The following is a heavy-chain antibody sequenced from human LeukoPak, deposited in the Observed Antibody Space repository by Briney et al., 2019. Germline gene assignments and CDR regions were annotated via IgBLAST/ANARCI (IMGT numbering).Heavy chain of an antibody. Sequence: GGSLRLSCVASGLNFYDSAMQWVRQAPGKGLEWVSLISADGGSTFSADSVKGRFSISRDNSKNSLYLQMNRLRSEDTAMYYFAKESGKFDYWGQGTLVAVSS. CDR1: GLNFYDSA. CDR3: AKESGKFDY. J-gene: IGHJ4*02. CDR2: ISADGGST. V-gene: IGHV3-43*02.